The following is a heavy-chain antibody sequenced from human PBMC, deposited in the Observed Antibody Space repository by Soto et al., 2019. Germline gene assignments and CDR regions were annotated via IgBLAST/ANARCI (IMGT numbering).Heavy chain of an antibody. CDR3: ASGRGYCSESRCSYFDYFQH. D-gene: IGHD2-15*01. CDR1: GLTFNTYA. Sequence: QVQLVESGGGVGQPGTSLRLSWAASGLTFNTYAMKWIRLAPCKGLELVAVISNDVSNKYYADSVKGRFTISRDNSTNTVYLQMNRLTGADTGVYYCASGRGYCSESRCSYFDYFQHWGQGALVIVSS. J-gene: IGHJ1*01. CDR2: ISNDVSNK. V-gene: IGHV3-30*03.